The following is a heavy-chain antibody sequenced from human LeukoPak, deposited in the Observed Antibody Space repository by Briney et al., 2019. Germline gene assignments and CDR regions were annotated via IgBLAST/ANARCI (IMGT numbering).Heavy chain of an antibody. Sequence: ASVKVSCKASGYTFTGYYMHWVRQAPGQGLEWMGWSNPNSGGTNYAQKFQGRVTMTRDTSISTAYMELSRLRSDDTAVYYCARDLYSSGWTDAFDIWGQGTMVTVSS. V-gene: IGHV1-2*02. CDR3: ARDLYSSGWTDAFDI. CDR1: GYTFTGYY. CDR2: SNPNSGGT. J-gene: IGHJ3*02. D-gene: IGHD6-19*01.